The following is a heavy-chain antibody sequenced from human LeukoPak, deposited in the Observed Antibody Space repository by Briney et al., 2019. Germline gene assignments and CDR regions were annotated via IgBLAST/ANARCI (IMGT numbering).Heavy chain of an antibody. V-gene: IGHV1-69*13. CDR2: IIPIFGTA. Sequence: SVKVSCKASGYTFTSYYMHWVRQAPGQGLGWMGGIIPIFGTANYAQKFQGRVTITADESTSTAYMELSSLRSEDTAVYYCARDPEPPLYCSSTSCHLMDVWGQGTTVTVSS. D-gene: IGHD2-2*01. J-gene: IGHJ6*02. CDR3: ARDPEPPLYCSSTSCHLMDV. CDR1: GYTFTSYY.